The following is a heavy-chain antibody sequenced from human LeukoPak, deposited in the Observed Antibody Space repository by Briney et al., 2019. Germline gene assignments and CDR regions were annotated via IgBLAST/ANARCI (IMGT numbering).Heavy chain of an antibody. J-gene: IGHJ3*02. CDR1: GGSFSGYY. CDR3: ARDAPGFKVRVNAFDI. Sequence: SETLSLTCAVYGGSFSGYYWSWIRQPPGKGLEWIGEINHSGSTNYNPSLKSRVTISVDTSKNQFSLKLSSVTAADTAVYYCARDAPGFKVRVNAFDIWGQGTMVTVSS. D-gene: IGHD1-14*01. CDR2: INHSGST. V-gene: IGHV4-34*01.